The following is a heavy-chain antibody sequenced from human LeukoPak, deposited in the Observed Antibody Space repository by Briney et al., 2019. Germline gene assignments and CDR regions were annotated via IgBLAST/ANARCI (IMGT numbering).Heavy chain of an antibody. Sequence: SETLSLTCTVSGGSVSSGSYYWSWIRQPPGKGLEWIGYIYYSGSTNYNPSLKSRVTISVDTSKNQFSLKLSSVTAADTAVYYCARDSDTAMVNFDYWGQGTLVTVSS. CDR2: IYYSGST. CDR1: GGSVSSGSYY. CDR3: ARDSDTAMVNFDY. D-gene: IGHD5-18*01. J-gene: IGHJ4*02. V-gene: IGHV4-61*01.